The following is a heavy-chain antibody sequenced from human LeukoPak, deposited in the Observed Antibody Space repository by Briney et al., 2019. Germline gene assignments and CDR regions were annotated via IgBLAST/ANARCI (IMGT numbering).Heavy chain of an antibody. J-gene: IGHJ4*02. CDR2: IHTSGST. Sequence: SETLSLTCTVSGGSISSYYWSWIRQPAGKGLEWIGRIHTSGSTNYNPSLKSRVTMSVDTSKNQFSLKLSSVTAADTVVYYCARDRTEDSSGSPLDYWGQGTLVTVSS. CDR1: GGSISSYY. V-gene: IGHV4-4*07. CDR3: ARDRTEDSSGSPLDY. D-gene: IGHD3-22*01.